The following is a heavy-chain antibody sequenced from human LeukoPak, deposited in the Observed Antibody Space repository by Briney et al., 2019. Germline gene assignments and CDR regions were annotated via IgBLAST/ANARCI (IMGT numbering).Heavy chain of an antibody. CDR2: INLHTGGA. CDR1: GYTFTDYF. D-gene: IGHD2-8*01. J-gene: IGHJ6*02. Sequence: ASVKVSCKSSGYTFTDYFLHWVRQAPGQGLEWMGCINLHTGGAHYAQKFQDWVSLTRDTSIDTAFMELSSLRSDATAIYYCARDFLGRTYGGSNYFRMDVWGQGTTVTVSS. V-gene: IGHV1-2*04. CDR3: ARDFLGRTYGGSNYFRMDV.